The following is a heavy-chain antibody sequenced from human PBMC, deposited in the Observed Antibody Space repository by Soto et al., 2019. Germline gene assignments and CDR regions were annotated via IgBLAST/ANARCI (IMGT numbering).Heavy chain of an antibody. CDR2: ISSSSGST. CDR3: AKQPLKVPLRFDY. J-gene: IGHJ4*02. V-gene: IGHV3-23*01. Sequence: EVQLLESGGGLVQPGGSLRLSCAASGFTFSTYAMAWVRQAPGKGLDWVSSISSSSGSTFYADSVKGRFTISRDNSENTLSLQMNSLRAEDTAVYYCAKQPLKVPLRFDYWGQGTLVTVSS. CDR1: GFTFSTYA. D-gene: IGHD6-25*01.